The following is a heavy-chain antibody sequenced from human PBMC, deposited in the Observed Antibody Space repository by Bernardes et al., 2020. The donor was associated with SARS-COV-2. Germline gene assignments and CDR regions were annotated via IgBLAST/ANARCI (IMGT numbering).Heavy chain of an antibody. Sequence: GGSLRLSCAASGFTFDDYGMSWVRQAPGKGLEWVSGINWNGGSTGYADSVKGRFTISRDNAKNSLYLQMNSLRAEDTALYYCARVNIVVVPAAIPLKYNWFDPWGQGTLVTVSS. CDR2: INWNGGST. D-gene: IGHD2-2*02. V-gene: IGHV3-20*04. J-gene: IGHJ5*02. CDR1: GFTFDDYG. CDR3: ARVNIVVVPAAIPLKYNWFDP.